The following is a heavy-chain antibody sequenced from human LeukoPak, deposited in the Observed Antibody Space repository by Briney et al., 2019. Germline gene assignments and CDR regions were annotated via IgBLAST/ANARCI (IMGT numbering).Heavy chain of an antibody. D-gene: IGHD1-26*01. V-gene: IGHV3-74*01. CDR2: INSDGTST. CDR3: ARRSSGSPPYYFDS. CDR1: GFTFISYW. Sequence: GGSLRLSCAASGFTFISYWMHWVRQAPGKGLVWVSRINSDGTSTSYADSVKGRFTISRDNAKNTLYLQMNSLRAEDTAVYYCARRSSGSPPYYFDSWGQGTLVTVSS. J-gene: IGHJ4*02.